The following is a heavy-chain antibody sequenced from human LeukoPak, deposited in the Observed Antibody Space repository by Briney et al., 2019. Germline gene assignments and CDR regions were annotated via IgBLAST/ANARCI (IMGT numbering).Heavy chain of an antibody. J-gene: IGHJ6*03. CDR1: GYSISSGYY. Sequence: KPSETLSLTCAVSGYSISSGYYWGWIRQPPGKGLEWIGSIYHSGSTYYNPSPKRRVTISVDTSKNQFSLKLSSVTAADTAVYYCARTGYSSSWPAVLTAVYYYYYYYMDVWGKGTTVTVSS. D-gene: IGHD6-13*01. CDR2: IYHSGST. CDR3: ARTGYSSSWPAVLTAVYYYYYYYMDV. V-gene: IGHV4-38-2*01.